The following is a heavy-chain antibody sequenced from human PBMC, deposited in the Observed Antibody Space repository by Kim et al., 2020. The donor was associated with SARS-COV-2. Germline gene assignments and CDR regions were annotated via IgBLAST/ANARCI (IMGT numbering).Heavy chain of an antibody. J-gene: IGHJ4*02. Sequence: GGSLRLSCAASGFTFNNYAMSWVRQGPGKGLEWVSGISRTGYASDYADSVRGRFIISRDSSKNTLYLQMSSVTAEDTAVYYCAIVFYVIDYWGQGTQVTVSA. CDR3: AIVFYVIDY. V-gene: IGHV3-23*01. CDR2: ISRTGYAS. CDR1: GFTFNNYA. D-gene: IGHD3-10*02.